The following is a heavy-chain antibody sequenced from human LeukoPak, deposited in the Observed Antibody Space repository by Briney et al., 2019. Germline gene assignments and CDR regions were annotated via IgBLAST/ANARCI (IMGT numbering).Heavy chain of an antibody. D-gene: IGHD4-17*01. CDR2: IIPIFGTA. CDR1: GGTFSSYA. CDR3: ARGADYGDPGYALGHFDY. V-gene: IGHV1-69*13. J-gene: IGHJ4*02. Sequence: SVKVSCKASGGTFSSYAISWVRQAPGQGLEWMGGIIPIFGTANYAQKFQGRVTNTADESTSTAYMELSSLRSEDTAVYYCARGADYGDPGYALGHFDYWGQGTLVTVSS.